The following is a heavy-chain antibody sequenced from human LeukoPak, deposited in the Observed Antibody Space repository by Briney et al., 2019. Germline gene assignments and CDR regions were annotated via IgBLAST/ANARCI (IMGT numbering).Heavy chain of an antibody. J-gene: IGHJ4*02. CDR3: AKSPPRCSGGSCYGY. D-gene: IGHD2-15*01. V-gene: IGHV3-23*01. CDR1: GFTFSNYA. CDR2: ISGSGGRT. Sequence: GGSLRLSCAASGFTFSNYAMTWIRQAPGKGLEWISGISGSGGRTDYADSVKGRFTISRDNSKNTLYLQMSSLRADDTALYYCAKSPPRCSGGSCYGYWGQGTLVTVSS.